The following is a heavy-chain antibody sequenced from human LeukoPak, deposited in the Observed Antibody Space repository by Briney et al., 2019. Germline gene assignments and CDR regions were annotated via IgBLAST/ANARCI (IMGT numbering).Heavy chain of an antibody. V-gene: IGHV4-31*03. Sequence: SETLSLTCTVSGGSIRSGTHYWSWIRQTPGKGLEWIGYIYYSGSTYYNPSLKSRVTMSVDTSKNQFSLKLSSVTAADTAVYLCVRESGSYYGSGTYLLFDYWGQGTLVTVSS. D-gene: IGHD3-10*01. J-gene: IGHJ4*02. CDR2: IYYSGST. CDR3: VRESGSYYGSGTYLLFDY. CDR1: GGSIRSGTHY.